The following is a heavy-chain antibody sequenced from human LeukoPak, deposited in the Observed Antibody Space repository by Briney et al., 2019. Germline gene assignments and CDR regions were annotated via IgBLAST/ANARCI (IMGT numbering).Heavy chain of an antibody. V-gene: IGHV3-43*02. CDR2: ISGDGGST. CDR1: GFSFDDYA. Sequence: GGSLRLSCAAPGFSFDDYAIHWVRQAPGKGLEWVSLISGDGGSTFYADSVKGGFTISRDNSKNSLYLQMSSLRSEDTALYYCARESDSSGWYDSWGQGTLVTVSS. D-gene: IGHD3-22*01. J-gene: IGHJ5*01. CDR3: ARESDSSGWYDS.